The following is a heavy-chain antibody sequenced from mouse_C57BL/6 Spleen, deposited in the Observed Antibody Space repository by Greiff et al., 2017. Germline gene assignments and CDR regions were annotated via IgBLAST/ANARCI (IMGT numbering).Heavy chain of an antibody. Sequence: VQLQQSGPELVKPGASVKISCKASGYTFTDYYMNWVKQSHGKSLEWIGDINPNNGGTSYNQKFKGKATLTVDKSSSTAYMELRSLTSEDSAVYYCARSVITTVVGGFAYWGQGTLVTVSA. D-gene: IGHD1-1*01. CDR2: INPNNGGT. CDR3: ARSVITTVVGGFAY. CDR1: GYTFTDYY. V-gene: IGHV1-26*01. J-gene: IGHJ3*01.